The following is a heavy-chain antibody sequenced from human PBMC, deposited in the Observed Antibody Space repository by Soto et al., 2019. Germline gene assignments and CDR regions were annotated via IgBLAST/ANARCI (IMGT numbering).Heavy chain of an antibody. CDR2: ISYDGTDK. V-gene: IGHV3-30*18. CDR1: GFPFSSYG. J-gene: IGHJ6*02. D-gene: IGHD2-21*02. CDR3: AKVAQGDPLITDYGMDV. Sequence: GGSLRLSCAASGFPFSSYGMHWVRQAPGKGLEWVAVISYDGTDKYYADSVKGRFTGSRDNSKTTLYLQMNSLRAEDTAVYYCAKVAQGDPLITDYGMDVWGQGTTVTVSS.